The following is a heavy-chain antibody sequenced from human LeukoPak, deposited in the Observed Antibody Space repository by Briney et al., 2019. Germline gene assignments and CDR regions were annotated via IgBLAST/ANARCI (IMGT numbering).Heavy chain of an antibody. D-gene: IGHD1/OR15-1a*01. CDR1: GDSVSSNSAT. Sequence: SQTLSLTCAISGDSVSSNSATWSWLRQSPSRGLEWLGRTIYRSKWYSDYAPSVEGRITVNPDTSRNRFSLQLDFVTPEDSAVYFCARWLTTSAGFDFWGRGTVVTVSS. V-gene: IGHV6-1*01. CDR3: ARWLTTSAGFDF. J-gene: IGHJ3*01. CDR2: TIYRSKWYS.